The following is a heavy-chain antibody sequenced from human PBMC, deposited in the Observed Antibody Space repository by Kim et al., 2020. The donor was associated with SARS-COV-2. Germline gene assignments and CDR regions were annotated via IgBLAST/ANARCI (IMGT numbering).Heavy chain of an antibody. CDR2: ISSSSSYI. Sequence: GGSLRLSCAASGFTFSSYSMNWVRQAPGKGLEWVSSISSSSSYIYYADSVKGRFTISRDNAKNSLYLQMNSLRAEDTAVYYCARSQCSSTSCYQDLYYYYYGMDVWGQGTTVTVSS. V-gene: IGHV3-21*01. J-gene: IGHJ6*02. CDR1: GFTFSSYS. CDR3: ARSQCSSTSCYQDLYYYYYGMDV. D-gene: IGHD2-2*01.